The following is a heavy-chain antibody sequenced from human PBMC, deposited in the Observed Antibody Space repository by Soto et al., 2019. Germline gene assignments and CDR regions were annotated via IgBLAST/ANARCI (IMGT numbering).Heavy chain of an antibody. J-gene: IGHJ5*02. CDR1: GYTFTSYA. Sequence: ASVKVSCKASGYTFTSYAMHWVRQAPGQRLEWMGWINAGNGNTKYSQKFQGRVTITRDTSASTAYMELSSLRSEDTAVYYCARDPYIAAAHPGWFDPWGQGTLVTVSS. CDR2: INAGNGNT. D-gene: IGHD6-13*01. CDR3: ARDPYIAAAHPGWFDP. V-gene: IGHV1-3*01.